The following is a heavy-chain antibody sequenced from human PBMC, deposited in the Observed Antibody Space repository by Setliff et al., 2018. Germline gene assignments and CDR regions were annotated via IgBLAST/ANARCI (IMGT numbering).Heavy chain of an antibody. J-gene: IGHJ4*02. CDR1: GYSISSGYI. CDR2: IGHTGSI. D-gene: IGHD2-21*02. Sequence: PETLSLTCTVSGYSISSGYIWGWIRQPPGKGLEWVGNIGHTGSINYNPSLKSRLTISRDTSKNQVSLKLNSVTATDTAVYYCARDLGHGGDSDYWGQGILVTVSS. V-gene: IGHV4-38-2*02. CDR3: ARDLGHGGDSDY.